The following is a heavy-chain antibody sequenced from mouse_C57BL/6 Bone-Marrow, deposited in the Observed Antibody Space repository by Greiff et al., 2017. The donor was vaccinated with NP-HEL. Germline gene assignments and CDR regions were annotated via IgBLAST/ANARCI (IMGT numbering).Heavy chain of an antibody. CDR1: GFSSTSYG. CDR2: IWRGGST. D-gene: IGHD2-3*01. V-gene: IGHV2-5*01. J-gene: IGHJ3*01. Sequence: QVQLQQSGPGLVQPSQSLSITCTVSGFSSTSYGVHWVRQSPGKGLEWLGVIWRGGSTDYNAAFMSRLSITKDNSKCQVFFKMNSLQADDTAIYYCAKTPSYDGYPWFAYWGQGTLVTVSA. CDR3: AKTPSYDGYPWFAY.